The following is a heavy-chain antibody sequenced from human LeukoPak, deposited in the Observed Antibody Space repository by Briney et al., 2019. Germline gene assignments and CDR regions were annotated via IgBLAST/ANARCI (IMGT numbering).Heavy chain of an antibody. CDR2: IYSIGST. Sequence: PGGSLRLSCAASGFTVSSTLMSWVRQPPGKGLEWVSVIYSIGSTFYADSVKGRFTVSRDNSKNTLYLQMNSLRAEDTAVYYCARAERQLAGSLDYWGQGTLVTVSS. CDR3: ARAERQLAGSLDY. CDR1: GFTVSSTL. D-gene: IGHD6-13*01. V-gene: IGHV3-53*01. J-gene: IGHJ4*02.